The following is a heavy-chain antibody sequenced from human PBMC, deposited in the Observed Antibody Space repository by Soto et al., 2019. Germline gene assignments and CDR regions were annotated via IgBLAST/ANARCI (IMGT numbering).Heavy chain of an antibody. CDR2: IIPLFGTA. CDR1: GGTFSSYA. J-gene: IGHJ4*02. Sequence: SLKVPCKASGGTFSSYASIWVRQAPGQGLEWMGGIIPLFGTANYAQMFQGRVTITADESTSTVYMELISLRSEDTAIYYCARDRSMDGYNSRSFDSWGQGTRVTVSS. D-gene: IGHD5-12*01. CDR3: ARDRSMDGYNSRSFDS. V-gene: IGHV1-69*13.